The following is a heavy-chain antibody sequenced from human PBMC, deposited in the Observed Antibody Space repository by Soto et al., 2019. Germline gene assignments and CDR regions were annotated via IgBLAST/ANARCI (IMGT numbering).Heavy chain of an antibody. Sequence: EVQLLESGGDLIQPGGSLRLSCVASGITFGSRAMSWVRQAPGEGLEWVANIKQDGSEKYYVDSVKGRFTISRDNGKNSLYLQMSSLRVEDTAVYHCARVGVWGHLRYWPDYWGQGTLVTVSS. CDR1: GITFGSRA. V-gene: IGHV3-7*01. CDR2: IKQDGSEK. J-gene: IGHJ4*02. CDR3: ARVGVWGHLRYWPDY. D-gene: IGHD3-16*01.